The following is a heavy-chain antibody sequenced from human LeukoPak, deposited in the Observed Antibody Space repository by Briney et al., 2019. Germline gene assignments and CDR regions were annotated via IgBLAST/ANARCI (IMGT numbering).Heavy chain of an antibody. CDR3: ARAHDYGDYACMDV. CDR1: GYTFTGYY. Sequence: ASVKVSCKASGYTFTGYYMHWVRQAPGQGLEWMGRINPNSSGTNYAQKFQGRVTMTRDTSISTAYMELSRLRSDDTAVYYCARAHDYGDYACMDVWGKGTTVTVSS. CDR2: INPNSSGT. J-gene: IGHJ6*03. V-gene: IGHV1-2*06. D-gene: IGHD4-17*01.